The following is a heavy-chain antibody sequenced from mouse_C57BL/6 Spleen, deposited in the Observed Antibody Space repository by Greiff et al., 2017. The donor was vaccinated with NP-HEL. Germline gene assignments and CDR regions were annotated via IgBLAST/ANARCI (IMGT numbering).Heavy chain of an antibody. CDR3: ARANWGLFDY. CDR2: IDPETGGT. Sequence: QVTLKVSGAELVRPGASVTLSCKASGYTFTDYEMHWVKQTPVHGLEWIGAIDPETGGTAYNQKFKGKAILTADKSSSTAYMELRSLTSEDSAVYYCARANWGLFDYWGQGTTLTVSS. J-gene: IGHJ2*01. CDR1: GYTFTDYE. V-gene: IGHV1-15*01. D-gene: IGHD4-1*01.